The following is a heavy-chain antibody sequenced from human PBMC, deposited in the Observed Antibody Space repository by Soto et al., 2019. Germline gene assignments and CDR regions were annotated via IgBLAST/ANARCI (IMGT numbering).Heavy chain of an antibody. CDR2: INHSGST. D-gene: IGHD3-22*01. V-gene: IGHV4-34*01. CDR1: GGSFSGYY. Sequence: QVQLQQWGAGLLKPSETLSLTCAVYGGSFSGYYWSWIRQPPGKGLEWIGEINHSGSTIYNPSLKSRVTLSLDSSKNQYSLKLSSVTAADTAVYYCARPLYDSSGYYPLYGMDVWGQGTTVTVSS. CDR3: ARPLYDSSGYYPLYGMDV. J-gene: IGHJ6*02.